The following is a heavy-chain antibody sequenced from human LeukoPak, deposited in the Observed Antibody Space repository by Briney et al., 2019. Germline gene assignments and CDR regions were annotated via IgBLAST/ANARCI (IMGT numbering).Heavy chain of an antibody. CDR3: ARGRRLGGYYDSSGPNWFDP. J-gene: IGHJ5*02. V-gene: IGHV4-59*01. Sequence: PSETLSLTCIVSGGSISSYYWSWIRQPPGKGLEWIGYIYYSGSTNYNPSLKSRGTLSVDTSKNQFSLKLSSVTAADTAVYYCARGRRLGGYYDSSGPNWFDPWGQGTLVTVSS. CDR1: GGSISSYY. D-gene: IGHD3-22*01. CDR2: IYYSGST.